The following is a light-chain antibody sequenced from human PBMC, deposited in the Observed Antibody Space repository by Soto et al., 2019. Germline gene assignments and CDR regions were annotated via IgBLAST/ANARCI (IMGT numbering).Light chain of an antibody. Sequence: QSVLTQPASVSGSPGQSITFSCTGTSSDVGRYNYVSWYQQHPGKAPKLMIYEVSNRPSGVSNRFSGSKSGNTASLTISGLQADDEADYYCSSYTSNNTVLFGGGTKLTVL. V-gene: IGLV2-14*01. CDR1: SSDVGRYNY. J-gene: IGLJ2*01. CDR3: SSYTSNNTVL. CDR2: EVS.